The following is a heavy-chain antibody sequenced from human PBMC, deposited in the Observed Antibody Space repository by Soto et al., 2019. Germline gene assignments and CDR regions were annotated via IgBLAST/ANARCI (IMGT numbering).Heavy chain of an antibody. CDR3: ARDRAPGWAYYYGMDV. J-gene: IGHJ6*02. V-gene: IGHV1-46*03. Sequence: ASVKVSCKASGGSFSNNAISWVRQAPGQGLEWMGIINPSSGSTSYAQKFQGRVTMTRDTSTRTVYMELSSLRSEDTAVYYCARDRAPGWAYYYGMDVWGQGTTVTVSS. D-gene: IGHD1-26*01. CDR1: GGSFSNNA. CDR2: INPSSGST.